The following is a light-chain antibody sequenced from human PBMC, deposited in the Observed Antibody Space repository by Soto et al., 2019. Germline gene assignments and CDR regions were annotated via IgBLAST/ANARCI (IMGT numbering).Light chain of an antibody. V-gene: IGLV2-23*01. J-gene: IGLJ3*02. Sequence: QSVLTQPASVSGSPGQSITISCTGTSSDVGSYNLVSWYQQHPGKAPKLMIYEGNKRPSGVSNRFSGSKSANTASLTISGLQAEDEADYYCCSYAHTTTWVFGGGTKLTVL. CDR1: SSDVGSYNL. CDR2: EGN. CDR3: CSYAHTTTWV.